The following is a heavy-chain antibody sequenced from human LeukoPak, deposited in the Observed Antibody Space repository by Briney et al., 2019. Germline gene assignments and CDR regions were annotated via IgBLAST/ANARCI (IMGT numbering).Heavy chain of an antibody. D-gene: IGHD5-12*01. J-gene: IGHJ4*02. CDR2: INHSGST. Sequence: TSETLSLTCAVYGGSFSGYYWSWIRQPPGKGLEWIGEINHSGSTNYNPSLKSRVTISVDTSKNPFSLKLSSVTAADTAVYYCARGPGYSGYDLDYWGQGTLVTVSS. CDR3: ARGPGYSGYDLDY. V-gene: IGHV4-34*01. CDR1: GGSFSGYY.